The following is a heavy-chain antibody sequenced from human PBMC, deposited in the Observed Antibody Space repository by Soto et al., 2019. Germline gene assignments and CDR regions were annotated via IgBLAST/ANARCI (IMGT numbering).Heavy chain of an antibody. CDR2: IYYSGST. CDR1: GGSISSSSYY. D-gene: IGHD2-2*01. J-gene: IGHJ4*02. Sequence: SETLSLTCTVSGGSISSSSYYWGWIRQPPGKGLEWIGYIYYSGSTNYNPSLKSRVTISVDTSKDQFSLKLSSVTAADTAVYYCARSPAAMFDYWGQGTLVTVSS. V-gene: IGHV4-61*05. CDR3: ARSPAAMFDY.